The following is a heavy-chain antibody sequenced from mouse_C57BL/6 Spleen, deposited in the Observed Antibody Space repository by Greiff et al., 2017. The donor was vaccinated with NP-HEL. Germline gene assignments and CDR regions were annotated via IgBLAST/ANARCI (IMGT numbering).Heavy chain of an antibody. J-gene: IGHJ3*01. V-gene: IGHV5-9-1*02. D-gene: IGHD1-1*01. CDR3: TREGYYGTADPWFAY. Sequence: EVKLEESGEGLVKPGGSPKLSCAASGFTFSSYAMSWVRQTPEKRLEWVAYISSGGDYIYYADTVKGRFTISRDNARNTLYLQMSSLKSEDTAMYYCTREGYYGTADPWFAYWGQGTLVTVSA. CDR2: ISSGGDYI. CDR1: GFTFSSYA.